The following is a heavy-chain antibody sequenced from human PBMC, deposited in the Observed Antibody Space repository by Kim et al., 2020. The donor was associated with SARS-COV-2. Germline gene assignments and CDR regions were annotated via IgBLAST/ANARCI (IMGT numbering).Heavy chain of an antibody. CDR2: ISSSSSYT. Sequence: GGSLRLSCAASGFTFSDYYMSWIRQAPGKGLEWVSYISSSSSYTNYADSVKGRFTISRDNAKNSLYLQMNSLRAEDTAVYYCASVGYDYVWGRYRDYYYYYGMDVWGQGTTVTVSS. D-gene: IGHD3-16*02. CDR1: GFTFSDYY. J-gene: IGHJ6*02. CDR3: ASVGYDYVWGRYRDYYYYYGMDV. V-gene: IGHV3-11*03.